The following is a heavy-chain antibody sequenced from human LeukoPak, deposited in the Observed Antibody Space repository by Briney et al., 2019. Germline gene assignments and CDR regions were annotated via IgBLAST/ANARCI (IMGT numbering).Heavy chain of an antibody. V-gene: IGHV3-74*01. J-gene: IGHJ4*02. Sequence: TGGSLRLSCAASGFTLSSYWMDWVRQAPGIGLVWVAGISRDGSTTTYAGSVKGRFTISRDNAKNTLYLQMNSLRAEDTAVYYCARVRLRSGYDTIDYWSQGTLVTVSS. D-gene: IGHD5-12*01. CDR2: ISRDGSTT. CDR3: ARVRLRSGYDTIDY. CDR1: GFTLSSYW.